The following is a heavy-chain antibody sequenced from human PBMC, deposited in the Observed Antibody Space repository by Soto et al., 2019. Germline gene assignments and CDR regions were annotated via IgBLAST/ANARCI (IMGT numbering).Heavy chain of an antibody. Sequence: QVQLVQSGAEVKESGASVKFSCKASGYTFTGHYIHWVRQAPGQGFEWVGEIGPKNGDTRYAQKFQGRVAMTKDSSITTVYMELTNLSPDYTAVYYCGRGRSGEIGVFYWGQGTLVTVHS. CDR3: GRGRSGEIGVFY. D-gene: IGHD1-26*01. J-gene: IGHJ4*02. CDR1: GYTFTGHY. V-gene: IGHV1-2*02. CDR2: IGPKNGDT.